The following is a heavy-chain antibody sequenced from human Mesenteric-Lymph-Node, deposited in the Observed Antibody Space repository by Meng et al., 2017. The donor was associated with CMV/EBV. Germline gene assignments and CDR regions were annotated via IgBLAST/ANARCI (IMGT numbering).Heavy chain of an antibody. CDR1: GFIFSSYG. D-gene: IGHD6-19*01. J-gene: IGHJ4*02. CDR3: AKERQWMVYQFDY. Sequence: GGSLRLSCAASGFIFSSYGMHWVRQAPGKGLEWVAMIYYDGSNKYYGDSVKGRFTVSRDNSKNTVYLQMNSLRDEDTAVYYCAKERQWMVYQFDYWGQGNLVTVSS. V-gene: IGHV3-33*06. CDR2: IYYDGSNK.